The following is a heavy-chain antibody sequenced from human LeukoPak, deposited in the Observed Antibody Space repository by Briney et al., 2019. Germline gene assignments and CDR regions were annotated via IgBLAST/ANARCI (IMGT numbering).Heavy chain of an antibody. CDR3: ARHWGTTFDY. J-gene: IGHJ4*02. CDR1: GFTFSTYC. CDR2: IKPDGSEK. Sequence: PGGSLRLSCATSGFTFSTYCMSWVRQAPGKGLEWVANIKPDGSEKYYADSVKGRFTISRDNAKNSTYLQMNSLRAEDTAIYYCARHWGTTFDYWGQGTLVTVSS. V-gene: IGHV3-7*01. D-gene: IGHD1-14*01.